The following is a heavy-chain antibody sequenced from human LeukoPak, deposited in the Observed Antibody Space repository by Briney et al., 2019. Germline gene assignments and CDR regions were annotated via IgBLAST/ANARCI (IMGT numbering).Heavy chain of an antibody. CDR3: ARVLRVEMVVNY. Sequence: SETLSLTCTVAGGSISSFYWGWIRQPPGKGVEWIGHTHSSGSTNYNPSLKSRVTISVDTAKNQFSLKLSSMTAADTAVYWCARVLRVEMVVNYWGQGTLVTVSS. CDR2: THSSGST. D-gene: IGHD3-22*01. V-gene: IGHV4-59*12. CDR1: GGSISSFY. J-gene: IGHJ4*02.